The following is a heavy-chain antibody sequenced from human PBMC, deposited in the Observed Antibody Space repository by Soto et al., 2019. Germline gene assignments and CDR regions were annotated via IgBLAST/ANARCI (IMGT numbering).Heavy chain of an antibody. D-gene: IGHD2-2*02. CDR1: GFTFDDYA. V-gene: IGHV3-43D*04. CDR2: ISWDGGRT. Sequence: GGSLRLSCAASGFTFDDYAMHWVRQAPGKGLEWVSLISWDGGRTYYADSVRGRFIVSRDSSKNSLYLQMSSLRVEDTALYYCAKDVCSASTTSCYTRLDFWGQGALVTVSS. CDR3: AKDVCSASTTSCYTRLDF. J-gene: IGHJ4*02.